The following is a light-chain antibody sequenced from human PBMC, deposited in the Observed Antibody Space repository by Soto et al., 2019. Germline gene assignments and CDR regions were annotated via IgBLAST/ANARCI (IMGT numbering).Light chain of an antibody. J-gene: IGKJ2*01. V-gene: IGKV1-39*01. Sequence: DIQMTQSPSSLSASVGDRVTITCRASQSISSYLNWYQQKPGKAPKLLIYAASILQSGVTSRFSGSGSGTDFTLTISSLQPEDFATYYCQQSYSTPSTFGQGTKLEIK. CDR3: QQSYSTPST. CDR2: AAS. CDR1: QSISSY.